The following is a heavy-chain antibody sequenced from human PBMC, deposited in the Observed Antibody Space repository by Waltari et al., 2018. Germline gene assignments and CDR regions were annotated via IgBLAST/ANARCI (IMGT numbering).Heavy chain of an antibody. CDR2: IYYSGST. V-gene: IGHV4-59*11. CDR3: ASSSVYGDFLDY. CDR1: GGSISSHY. Sequence: QVQLQESGPGLVKPSETLSLTCTVSGGSISSHYWSWTRQPPGKGLDWIGYIYYSGSTNYTPSLKSRVTISVDTAKNQFSLKLSSVTAADTAVYYCASSSVYGDFLDYWGQGTLVTVSS. J-gene: IGHJ4*02. D-gene: IGHD4-17*01.